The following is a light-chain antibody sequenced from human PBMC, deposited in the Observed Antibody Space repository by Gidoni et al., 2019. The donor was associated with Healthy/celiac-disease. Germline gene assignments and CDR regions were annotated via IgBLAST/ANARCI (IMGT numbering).Light chain of an antibody. Sequence: EIVLTRSPGTLSLSPGERATLSCRASQSVSSSYLAWYQQKPGQAPRLLIYGASSRATGIPDRFSGSGSGTDFTLTISRPEPEDFAVYYCQQYGSSPRTFGQGTKVEIK. J-gene: IGKJ1*01. CDR1: QSVSSSY. CDR2: GAS. CDR3: QQYGSSPRT. V-gene: IGKV3-20*01.